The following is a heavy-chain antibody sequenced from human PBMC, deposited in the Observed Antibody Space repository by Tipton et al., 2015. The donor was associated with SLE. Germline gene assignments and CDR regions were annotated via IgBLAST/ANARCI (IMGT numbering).Heavy chain of an antibody. V-gene: IGHV3-30*02. D-gene: IGHD1-1*01. Sequence: SLRLSCAASGFTFNSYGMHWVRQAPGKGLEWVAFIRYDGTKKYYADSVKGRFTISRDSSKNTLSLQMNSLRAEDTAAYYCAKDNEGLFDYWGQGTLVTVSS. CDR1: GFTFNSYG. CDR3: AKDNEGLFDY. J-gene: IGHJ4*02. CDR2: IRYDGTKK.